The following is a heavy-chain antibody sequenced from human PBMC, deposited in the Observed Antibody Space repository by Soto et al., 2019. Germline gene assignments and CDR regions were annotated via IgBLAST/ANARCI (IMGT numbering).Heavy chain of an antibody. D-gene: IGHD3-3*01. CDR3: ARDMEFNYDFWSGYLVGRRGNDAFDI. Sequence: ASVKVSCKASGYTFTSYGISWVRQAPGQGLEWMGWISAYNGNTNYAQKLQGRVTMTTDTSTSTAYMELRSLRSDDTAVYYCARDMEFNYDFWSGYLVGRRGNDAFDIWGQGTMVTVSS. V-gene: IGHV1-18*01. CDR1: GYTFTSYG. CDR2: ISAYNGNT. J-gene: IGHJ3*02.